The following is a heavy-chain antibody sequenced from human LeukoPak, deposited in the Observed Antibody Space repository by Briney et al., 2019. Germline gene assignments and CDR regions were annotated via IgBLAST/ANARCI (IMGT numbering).Heavy chain of an antibody. CDR3: ARDLGNLYYFDY. Sequence: ASVKVSCKASGNTFTSYYMHWVRQAPGQGLEWMGIINPSGGSTSYAQRFQGRVTMTWDTSTSTVYMELSSLRSEDTAVYYCARDLGNLYYFDYWGQGTLVTVSS. CDR1: GNTFTSYY. D-gene: IGHD4-23*01. CDR2: INPSGGST. J-gene: IGHJ4*02. V-gene: IGHV1-46*01.